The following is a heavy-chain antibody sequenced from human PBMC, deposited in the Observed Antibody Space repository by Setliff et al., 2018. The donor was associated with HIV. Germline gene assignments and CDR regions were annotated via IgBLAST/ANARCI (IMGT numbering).Heavy chain of an antibody. V-gene: IGHV4-39*01. CDR2: IYYSGST. D-gene: IGHD6-19*01. CDR3: ARGLTSVAG. Sequence: SETLSLTCTVSGDSISSRSYYWGWIRQPPGKGLEWIGSIYYSGSTYYNPSLKSRVTISVDTSKSQFSLKLTFVTAADTAVYYCARGLTSVAGWGQGALVTVSS. J-gene: IGHJ4*02. CDR1: GDSISSRSYY.